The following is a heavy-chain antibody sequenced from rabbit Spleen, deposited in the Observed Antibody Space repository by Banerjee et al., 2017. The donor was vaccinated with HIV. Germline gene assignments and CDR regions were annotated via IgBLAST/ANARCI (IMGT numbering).Heavy chain of an antibody. CDR3: ARDSRHAFGGGVGNGLDL. D-gene: IGHD5-1*01. V-gene: IGHV1S40*01. Sequence: GVSFSSGYYMYWVRQAPGKGLEWIGCIYTGSGSTYYASWAKGRFTISKTSSTTVTLQMTSLTAADTATYFCARDSRHAFGGGVGNGLDLWGPGTLVTVS. CDR2: IYTGSGST. CDR1: GVSFSSGYY. J-gene: IGHJ4*01.